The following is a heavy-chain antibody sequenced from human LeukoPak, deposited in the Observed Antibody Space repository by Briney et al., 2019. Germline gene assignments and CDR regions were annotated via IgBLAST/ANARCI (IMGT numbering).Heavy chain of an antibody. CDR3: ARTHYYDSSGYYHFDY. V-gene: IGHV4-59*01. Sequence: SETLSLTCTVSGGSISSYYWSWIRQPPGKGLEWIGYIYYRGSTNYNPSLKSRVTISVDTSKNQFSLKLSSVTAADTAVYYCARTHYYDSSGYYHFDYWGQGTLVTVSS. CDR1: GGSISSYY. J-gene: IGHJ4*02. CDR2: IYYRGST. D-gene: IGHD3-22*01.